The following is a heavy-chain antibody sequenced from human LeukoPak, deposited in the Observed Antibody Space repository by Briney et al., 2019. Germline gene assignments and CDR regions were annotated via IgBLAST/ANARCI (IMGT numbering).Heavy chain of an antibody. V-gene: IGHV3-53*01. CDR1: GFTVSTNY. CDR3: AKLGCTGTICYANY. Sequence: TGGSLRLSCAASGFTVSTNYMSWVRQAPGKGLEWVSVIYSDGRTYYADSVKGRFTISRDNSKNTLYLQMNSLRAEDTAVYYCAKLGCTGTICYANYWGQGTLVTVSS. J-gene: IGHJ4*02. D-gene: IGHD2-2*01. CDR2: IYSDGRT.